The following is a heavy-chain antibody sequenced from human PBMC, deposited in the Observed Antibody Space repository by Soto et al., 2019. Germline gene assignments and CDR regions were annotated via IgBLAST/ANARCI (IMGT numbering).Heavy chain of an antibody. Sequence: SETLSLTCAVSGGSISSDGYSWSWIRQPPGKGLEWIGYIYHSGSTYYNPSLKSRATMSIDRSKNQFSLKLSSVTAADTAVYYCARQRPTDGRWEFANYYGMDVWGQGTPVTVSS. D-gene: IGHD1-26*01. J-gene: IGHJ6*02. CDR3: ARQRPTDGRWEFANYYGMDV. V-gene: IGHV4-30-2*01. CDR2: IYHSGST. CDR1: GGSISSDGYS.